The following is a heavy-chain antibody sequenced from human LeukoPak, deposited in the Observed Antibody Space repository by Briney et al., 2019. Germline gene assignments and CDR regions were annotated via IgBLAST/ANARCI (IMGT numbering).Heavy chain of an antibody. CDR3: AREYYDILTGYHDAFDI. V-gene: IGHV3-30*04. CDR2: ITYDGSNK. CDR1: GFTFSSYA. D-gene: IGHD3-9*01. Sequence: GGSLRLSCAASGFTFSSYAMHWVRQAPGKGLEWVAVITYDGSNKYYADSVKGRFTISRDNSKNTLYLQMNSLRAEDTAVYYCAREYYDILTGYHDAFDIWGQGTMVTVSS. J-gene: IGHJ3*02.